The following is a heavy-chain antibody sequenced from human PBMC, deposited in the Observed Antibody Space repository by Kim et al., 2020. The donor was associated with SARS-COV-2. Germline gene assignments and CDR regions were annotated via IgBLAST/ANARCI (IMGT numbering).Heavy chain of an antibody. CDR2: IYYSGST. CDR3: ARSVTTVTTAAVWFDP. CDR1: GGSISSSSYY. J-gene: IGHJ5*02. Sequence: SETLSLTCTVSGGSISSSSYYWGWIRQPPGKGLEWIGSIYYSGSTYYNPSLKSRVTISVDTSKNQFSLKLSSVTAADTAVYYCARSVTTVTTAAVWFDPWGQGTLVTVSS. V-gene: IGHV4-39*01. D-gene: IGHD4-17*01.